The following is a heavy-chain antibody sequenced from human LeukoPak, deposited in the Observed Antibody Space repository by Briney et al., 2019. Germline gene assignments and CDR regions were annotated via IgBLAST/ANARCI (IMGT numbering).Heavy chain of an antibody. CDR2: ISSDSAYI. V-gene: IGHV3-21*01. Sequence: GGSLRLSCAASGFTFSSYSTNWVRRAPGKGLEWVSSISSDSAYIYYADSVKGRVTISRDNAKNSLYLQMNSLRAEDTAVYYCAELGITMIGGVWGKGTTVTISS. CDR1: GFTFSSYS. CDR3: AELGITMIGGV. D-gene: IGHD3-10*02. J-gene: IGHJ6*04.